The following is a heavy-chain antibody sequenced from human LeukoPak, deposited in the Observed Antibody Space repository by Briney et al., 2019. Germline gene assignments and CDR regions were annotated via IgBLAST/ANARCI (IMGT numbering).Heavy chain of an antibody. CDR1: GFTFDDYA. CDR3: AKDISSGWYSAQASGFDY. J-gene: IGHJ4*02. D-gene: IGHD6-19*01. CDR2: FSWNSGSI. Sequence: GGSLRLSCAASGFTFDDYAMHWVRQAPGKGLEWVSGFSWNSGSIGYADSVKGRFTISRDNAKNSLYLQMNSLRAEDMALYYCAKDISSGWYSAQASGFDYWGQGTLVTVSS. V-gene: IGHV3-9*03.